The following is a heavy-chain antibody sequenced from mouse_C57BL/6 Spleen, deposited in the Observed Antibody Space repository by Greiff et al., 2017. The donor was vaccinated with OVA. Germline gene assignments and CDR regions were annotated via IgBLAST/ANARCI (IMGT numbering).Heavy chain of an antibody. CDR3: ARSYDYGVDY. J-gene: IGHJ2*01. CDR1: GFTFSSYG. D-gene: IGHD2-4*01. CDR2: ISSGGSYT. Sequence: EVKLMESGGDLVKPGGSLKLSCAASGFTFSSYGMSWVRQTPDKRLEWVATISSGGSYTYYPDSVKGRFTISRDNAKNTLYLQMSSLKSEDTAMYYCARSYDYGVDYWGQGTTLTVSS. V-gene: IGHV5-6*01.